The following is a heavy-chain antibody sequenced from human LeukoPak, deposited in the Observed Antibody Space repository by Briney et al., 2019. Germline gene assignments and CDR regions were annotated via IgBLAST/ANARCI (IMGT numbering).Heavy chain of an antibody. CDR1: GFTFSSYT. Sequence: PGGSLRLSCAASGFTFSSYTMNWVRQAPGKGLEWVSYISSTSSTIYYADSVKGRFTISRDNAKNSLYLQMNNLTAEDTAVYFCARDMIRTITFASWGQGTLVTVSS. CDR2: ISSTSSTI. V-gene: IGHV3-48*01. J-gene: IGHJ4*02. CDR3: ARDMIRTITFAS. D-gene: IGHD1/OR15-1a*01.